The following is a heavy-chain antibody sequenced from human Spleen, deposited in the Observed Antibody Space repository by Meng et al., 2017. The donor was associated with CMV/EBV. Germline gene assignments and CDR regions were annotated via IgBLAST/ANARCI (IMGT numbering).Heavy chain of an antibody. Sequence: SETLSLTCTVSGASISSGYHWGWIRQSPGKGLECLGSIYHDGVTYYNPSLKSRVTISVDTSKNQFSLKLTSVTAADTAVYYCARFVVVVPAAIRYYYYYGMDVWGQGTTVTVSS. CDR2: IYHDGVT. J-gene: IGHJ6*02. CDR1: GASISSGYH. D-gene: IGHD2-2*02. CDR3: ARFVVVVPAAIRYYYYYGMDV. V-gene: IGHV4-38-2*02.